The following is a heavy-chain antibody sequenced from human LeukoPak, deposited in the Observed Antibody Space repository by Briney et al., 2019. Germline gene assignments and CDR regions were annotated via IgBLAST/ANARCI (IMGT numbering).Heavy chain of an antibody. CDR1: GFTFSSYE. Sequence: GGSLRLSCAASGFTFSSYEMNWVRQAPGKGLEWVSYISSSGSTIYYADSVKGRFTISRDNSKNTLYLQMNSLRAEDTAVYYCARGTLAHYGDSYYFDYWGQGTLVTVSS. CDR2: ISSSGSTI. J-gene: IGHJ4*02. D-gene: IGHD4-17*01. CDR3: ARGTLAHYGDSYYFDY. V-gene: IGHV3-48*03.